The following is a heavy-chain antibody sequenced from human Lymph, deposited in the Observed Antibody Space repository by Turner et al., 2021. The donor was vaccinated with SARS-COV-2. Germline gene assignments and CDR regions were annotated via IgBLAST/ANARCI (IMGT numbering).Heavy chain of an antibody. D-gene: IGHD3-10*01. CDR2: IYSGGST. CDR3: ARDLVVYGMDV. Sequence: EVQLVETGGCLIQPGGSLRLSCAASGLTVSSNYMTWVRQAPGKGLEWVSVIYSGGSTFYADSVKGRFTISRDNSKNTLYRQMNSLRAEDTAVYYCARDLVVYGMDVWGQGTTVTVSS. J-gene: IGHJ6*02. CDR1: GLTVSSNY. V-gene: IGHV3-53*02.